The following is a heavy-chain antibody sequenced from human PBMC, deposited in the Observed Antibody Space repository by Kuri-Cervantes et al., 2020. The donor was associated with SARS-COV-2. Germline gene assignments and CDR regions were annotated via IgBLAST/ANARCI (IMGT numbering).Heavy chain of an antibody. Sequence: SETLSLTCTVSGGSISSSSYYWGWIRQPPGKGLEWIGSIYYSGSTYYTPSLRSRATIFLDTSKNQFSLKLRSVTAADTAMYYCARGVGGGETFDFRGQGTLVTVSS. V-gene: IGHV4-39*01. CDR3: ARGVGGGETFDF. J-gene: IGHJ4*02. D-gene: IGHD3-16*01. CDR1: GGSISSSSYY. CDR2: IYYSGST.